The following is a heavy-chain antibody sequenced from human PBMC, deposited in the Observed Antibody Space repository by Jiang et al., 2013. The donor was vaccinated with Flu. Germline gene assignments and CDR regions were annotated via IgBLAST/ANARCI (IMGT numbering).Heavy chain of an antibody. D-gene: IGHD3-16*01. J-gene: IGHJ4*02. Sequence: KRYSPSLKSRLTITKDTSKNQVVLTMTNMDPVDTATYYCAHTSTWGPSKYFDYWGQGTLVTVSS. V-gene: IGHV2-5*01. CDR3: AHTSTWGPSKYFDY. CDR2: K.